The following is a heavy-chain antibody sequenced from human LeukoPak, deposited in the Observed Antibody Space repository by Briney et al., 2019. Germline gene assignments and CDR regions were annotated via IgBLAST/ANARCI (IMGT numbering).Heavy chain of an antibody. CDR3: ARHRVGYSSGWLDY. D-gene: IGHD6-19*01. V-gene: IGHV4-39*01. Sequence: ASETLSLTCTVSGGSISSNTYYWGWIRQPPGKGLEWIGSIYYSGSTYYNPSLKSRVTISVDTSKNQFSLKLSSVTAADTAVYYCARHRVGYSSGWLDYWGQGTLVTVSS. J-gene: IGHJ4*02. CDR1: GGSISSNTYY. CDR2: IYYSGST.